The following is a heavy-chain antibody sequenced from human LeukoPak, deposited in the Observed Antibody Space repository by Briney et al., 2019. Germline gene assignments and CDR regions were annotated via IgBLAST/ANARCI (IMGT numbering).Heavy chain of an antibody. V-gene: IGHV1-18*01. Sequence: ASXXVSCKASGYTFTSYGISWVRQAPGQGLEWMGWISAYNGNTNYAQKLQGRVTMPTDTSTSTAYMELRSLRSDDTAVYYCARVVGYDSSGYYPTWGQGTLVTVSS. J-gene: IGHJ4*02. D-gene: IGHD3-22*01. CDR3: ARVVGYDSSGYYPT. CDR1: GYTFTSYG. CDR2: ISAYNGNT.